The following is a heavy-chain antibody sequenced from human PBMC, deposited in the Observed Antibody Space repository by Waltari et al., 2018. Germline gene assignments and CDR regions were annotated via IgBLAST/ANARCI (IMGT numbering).Heavy chain of an antibody. CDR3: ASGAAAALYYFDY. Sequence: QVQLVQSGAEVKKPGSSVKVSCKASGGTFSSYAISWVRQAPGQGLEWMGGIIPILGIANYAQKFQGRVTITADKSTSTAFMELSSLRSEDTAVYYCASGAAAALYYFDYWGQGTLVTVSS. D-gene: IGHD6-13*01. CDR1: GGTFSSYA. J-gene: IGHJ4*02. CDR2: IIPILGIA. V-gene: IGHV1-69*10.